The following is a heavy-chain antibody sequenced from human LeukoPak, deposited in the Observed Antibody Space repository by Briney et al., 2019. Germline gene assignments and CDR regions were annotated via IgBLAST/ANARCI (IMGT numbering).Heavy chain of an antibody. CDR2: ISGSGGST. CDR3: AKRGVQQWLVDWYFDY. J-gene: IGHJ4*02. Sequence: PGGSLRLSCAASGFTFYNYAMSWVRQAPGKGLEWVSGISGSGGSTFYAESVKGRFTISRDDSKLYLQMNSPRAEDTAVYYCAKRGVQQWLVDWYFDYWGQGTLVTVSS. V-gene: IGHV3-23*01. D-gene: IGHD6-19*01. CDR1: GFTFYNYA.